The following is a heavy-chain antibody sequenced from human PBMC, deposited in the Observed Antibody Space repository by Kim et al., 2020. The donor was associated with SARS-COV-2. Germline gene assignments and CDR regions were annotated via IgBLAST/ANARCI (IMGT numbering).Heavy chain of an antibody. J-gene: IGHJ6*02. V-gene: IGHV3-30-3*01. Sequence: GGSLRLSCAASGFTFSSYAMHWVRQAPGKGLEWVAVISYDGNNKYYADSVKGRFTISRDNSKNTLFLQMNSLRAEDTAVYYCARAESYYYGMDVWVQGTTVTVSS. CDR1: GFTFSSYA. CDR3: ARAESYYYGMDV. CDR2: ISYDGNNK.